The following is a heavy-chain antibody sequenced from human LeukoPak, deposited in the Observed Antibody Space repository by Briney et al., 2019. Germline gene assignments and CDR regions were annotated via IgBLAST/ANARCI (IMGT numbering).Heavy chain of an antibody. CDR1: GYTLTGYY. Sequence: ASVKVSCKASGYTLTGYYMSWVRQAPGQGLEWMGRINPNNGGTNYVQKFQGRVTMTRDTSISTAYMELNSLRSDDTAVYYCARDLGAANTIWGQGTLVTVSS. J-gene: IGHJ4*02. D-gene: IGHD3-16*01. V-gene: IGHV1-2*06. CDR2: INPNNGGT. CDR3: ARDLGAANTI.